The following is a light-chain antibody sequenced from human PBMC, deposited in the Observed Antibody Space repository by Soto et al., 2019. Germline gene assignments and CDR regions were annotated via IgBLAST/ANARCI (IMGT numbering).Light chain of an antibody. CDR3: QQRSNWPLT. CDR1: QSVSRY. J-gene: IGKJ4*01. V-gene: IGKV3-11*01. Sequence: EIVLTQSPATLSLSPGERATLSCRASQSVSRYLAWYQQKPGQAPRLVIYDESNRATGIPARFSGSGSGTDFTLTISSLEPEDFAVYYCQQRSNWPLTFGGGTKVEIK. CDR2: DES.